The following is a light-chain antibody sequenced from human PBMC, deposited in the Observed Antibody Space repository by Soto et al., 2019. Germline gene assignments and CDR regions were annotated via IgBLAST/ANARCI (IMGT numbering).Light chain of an antibody. CDR2: GAS. CDR3: QQRSNWPWT. CDR1: QSVRSN. Sequence: IVMTHSPASLSLSPLPGTTLCSVACQSVRSNLAWYQQKPGQSPRLLIYGASARATGIPARFSGSGSGTEFTLTISSLEPEDFAVYYCQQRSNWPWTFGQGTKVDIK. J-gene: IGKJ1*01. V-gene: IGKV3-15*01.